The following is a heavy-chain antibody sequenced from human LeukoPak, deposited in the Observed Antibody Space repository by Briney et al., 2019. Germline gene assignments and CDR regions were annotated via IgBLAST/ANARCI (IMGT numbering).Heavy chain of an antibody. D-gene: IGHD6-19*01. V-gene: IGHV4-34*01. CDR2: INHSGTT. J-gene: IGHJ4*02. Sequence: SETLSLTFAVHGGSFSGYYWTWIRQPPGKGLEWIGEINHSGTTNYNPSLKSRVTISVDTSKNQFSLKLTSVTAADTAVYYCARVRESSGWDYFDYWGQGARSPSPQ. CDR1: GGSFSGYY. CDR3: ARVRESSGWDYFDY.